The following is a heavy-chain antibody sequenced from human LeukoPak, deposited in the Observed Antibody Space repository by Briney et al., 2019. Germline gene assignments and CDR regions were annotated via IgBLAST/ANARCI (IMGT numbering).Heavy chain of an antibody. D-gene: IGHD6-13*01. Sequence: PSETLSLTCTVSGGSISSYYWSWIRQPPGKGLEWIGYIYYSGSTNYNPSLKSRVTISVDTSKNQFSLKLSSVTAADTAVYYCARVSSSWAYYFDYWGQGTLVTVSS. CDR2: IYYSGST. CDR3: ARVSSSWAYYFDY. J-gene: IGHJ4*02. CDR1: GGSISSYY. V-gene: IGHV4-59*12.